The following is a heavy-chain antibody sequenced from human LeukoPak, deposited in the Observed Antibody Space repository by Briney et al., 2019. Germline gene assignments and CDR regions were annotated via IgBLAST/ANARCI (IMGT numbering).Heavy chain of an antibody. D-gene: IGHD6-19*01. CDR1: GFTFSSYA. CDR2: ISGSGEST. J-gene: IGHJ4*02. CDR3: AKRRHTGISVAGAIDY. V-gene: IGHV3-23*01. Sequence: GGSLRLSCAASGFTFSSYAMSWVRQAPGKGVEWVSGISGSGESTYYADSVKGRFTISRDNSKNTLYLQMNSLRAEDTAVYYCAKRRHTGISVAGAIDYWGQGTLVTVSS.